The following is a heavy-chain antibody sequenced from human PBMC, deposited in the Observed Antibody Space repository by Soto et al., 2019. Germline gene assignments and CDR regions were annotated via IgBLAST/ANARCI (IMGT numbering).Heavy chain of an antibody. V-gene: IGHV3-66*01. CDR1: GFIVSTIY. CDR3: ARDIDY. CDR2: IYADGRT. Sequence: GGSLRLSCAASGFIVSTIYMSWVRQAPGKGLEWVSTIYADGRTYYADSVKGRFTMSRDDVKNTLFLQMNSLRVEDTAVYYRARDIDYCGQGTLVTAPQ. J-gene: IGHJ4*02.